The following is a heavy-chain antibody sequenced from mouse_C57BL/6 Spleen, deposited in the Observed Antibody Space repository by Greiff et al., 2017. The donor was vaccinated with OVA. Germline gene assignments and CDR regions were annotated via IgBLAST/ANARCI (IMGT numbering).Heavy chain of an antibody. Sequence: QVQLQQSGAELVKPGASVKLSCKASGYTFTEYTIHWVKQRSGQGLEWIGWFYPGSGSIKYNEKFKDKATLTADKSSSTVYMELSRLTSEDSAVYFYARNKEIYDGYYGGTDYFDYWGQGTTLTVSS. D-gene: IGHD2-3*01. J-gene: IGHJ2*01. CDR1: GYTFTEYT. CDR2: FYPGSGSI. CDR3: ARNKEIYDGYYGGTDYFDY. V-gene: IGHV1-62-2*01.